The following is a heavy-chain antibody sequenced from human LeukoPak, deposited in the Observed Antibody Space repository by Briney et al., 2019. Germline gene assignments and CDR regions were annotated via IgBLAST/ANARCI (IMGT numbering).Heavy chain of an antibody. Sequence: GGSLRLSCAASGFTFSSYAMNWVRQAPGRGLEWVSGFSGSGGTTYYADSVKGQFTISRDNSKNTLYLQMNSLRAEDTAVYYCANGNRCTSPNCLGYYYFYMDVWGKGTTVTVSS. CDR3: ANGNRCTSPNCLGYYYFYMDV. D-gene: IGHD2-2*01. CDR1: GFTFSSYA. CDR2: FSGSGGTT. V-gene: IGHV3-23*01. J-gene: IGHJ6*03.